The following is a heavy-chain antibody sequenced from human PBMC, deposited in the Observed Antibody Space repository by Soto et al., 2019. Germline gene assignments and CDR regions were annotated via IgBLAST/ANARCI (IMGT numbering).Heavy chain of an antibody. CDR3: GKILVGATGHTDADS. J-gene: IGHJ4*02. D-gene: IGHD2-15*01. Sequence: SETLSLTCLVSGGSVCSNGQYFCGIRQPPGKGLEWIGSIDNNGVTNYNSSLKSRVTISRDTSKNQFSLRLTSVTAADTAVYYCGKILVGATGHTDADSWGPGTLVTVSS. CDR2: IDNNGVT. CDR1: GGSVCSNGQY. V-gene: IGHV4-39*01.